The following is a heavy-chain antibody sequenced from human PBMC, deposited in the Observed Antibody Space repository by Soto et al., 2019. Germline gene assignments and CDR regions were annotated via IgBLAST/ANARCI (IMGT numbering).Heavy chain of an antibody. Sequence: SETLSLTCTVSGGSISSSSYYWGWIRQPPGKGLEWIGSIYYSGSTYYSPSLKSRVTISVDTSKNQFSLKLSSVTAADTAVYYCATPGGGYYYYGMDVWGQGTTVTVSS. CDR1: GGSISSSSYY. V-gene: IGHV4-39*01. CDR3: ATPGGGYYYYGMDV. CDR2: IYYSGST. D-gene: IGHD3-16*01. J-gene: IGHJ6*02.